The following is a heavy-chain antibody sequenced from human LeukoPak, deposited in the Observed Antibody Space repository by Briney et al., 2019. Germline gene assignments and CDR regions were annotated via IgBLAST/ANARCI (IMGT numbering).Heavy chain of an antibody. J-gene: IGHJ1*01. Sequence: ASVKVSCKVSGYTLTELSMHWVRQAPGKGLEWMGGFDPVDGETIYAQKFQGRVTMTEDTSTDTAYMELSSLRSEDTAVYYCATYPWFGELLYGYFQHWGQGTLVTVSS. CDR1: GYTLTELS. CDR2: FDPVDGET. V-gene: IGHV1-24*01. CDR3: ATYPWFGELLYGYFQH. D-gene: IGHD3-10*01.